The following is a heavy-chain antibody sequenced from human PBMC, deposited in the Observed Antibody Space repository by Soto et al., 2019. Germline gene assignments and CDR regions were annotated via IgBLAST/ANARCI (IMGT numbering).Heavy chain of an antibody. V-gene: IGHV4-31*03. CDR1: GGSISSGGYY. CDR3: ARYFMVRGVMSAFDL. J-gene: IGHJ3*01. CDR2: IYYIGST. D-gene: IGHD3-10*01. Sequence: QVQLQESGPGLVKPSQTLSLTCTVSGGSISSGGYYWSWIRQHPGKGLEWIGYIYYIGSTYYNPSLKCRVTISVDTSKNQFSLKLSSVTAADTAVYYCARYFMVRGVMSAFDLWGQGTMVTVSS.